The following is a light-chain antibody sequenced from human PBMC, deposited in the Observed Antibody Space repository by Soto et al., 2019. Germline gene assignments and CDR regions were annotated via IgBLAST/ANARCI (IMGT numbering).Light chain of an antibody. J-gene: IGKJ5*01. Sequence: EIVLTQSPGTLSLSPGERATLSCRASQTLSNSFIAWYQQKPGQAPRLLIYDTSSRATGVPDRDSASGSGTDFTLTISRLEPEDFAVFFCQQYGTSEIIFGQGTRLEIK. CDR1: QTLSNSF. V-gene: IGKV3-20*01. CDR2: DTS. CDR3: QQYGTSEII.